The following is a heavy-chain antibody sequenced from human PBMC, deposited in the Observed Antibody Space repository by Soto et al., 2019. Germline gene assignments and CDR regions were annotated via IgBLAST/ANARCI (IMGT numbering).Heavy chain of an antibody. Sequence: QVQLVQSGAEVKKSGSSVKVSCKASGGTFISHAINWVRQVPGQGLEWMGVIIPVTETPNYGKKFRGRVTISADKSATTVDMVLISLRSEDTAVCYCTRGTKGPDHYGPGSQGWFDPWGQGTLVTVSS. CDR2: IIPVTETP. D-gene: IGHD3-10*01. CDR1: GGTFISHA. V-gene: IGHV1-69*06. CDR3: TRGTKGPDHYGPGSQGWFDP. J-gene: IGHJ5*02.